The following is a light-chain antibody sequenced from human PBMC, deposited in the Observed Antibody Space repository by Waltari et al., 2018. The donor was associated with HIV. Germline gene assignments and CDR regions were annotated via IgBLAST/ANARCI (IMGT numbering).Light chain of an antibody. J-gene: IGKJ4*01. Sequence: EIVLTQSPATLSLSPGQRAALSCRASQSVTTYLVWYQQKPGQPPRLLIYDSSIRAPGIPARFSGSGSGTDFTLTISSLEPEDSATYYCQQRANLPRRVTFGGGTKVEI. CDR1: QSVTTY. CDR2: DSS. CDR3: QQRANLPRRVT. V-gene: IGKV3-11*01.